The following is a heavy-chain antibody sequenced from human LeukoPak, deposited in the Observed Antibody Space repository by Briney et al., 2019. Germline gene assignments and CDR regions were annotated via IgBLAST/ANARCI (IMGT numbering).Heavy chain of an antibody. V-gene: IGHV3-21*01. D-gene: IGHD4/OR15-4a*01. CDR1: GFTSSSST. CDR3: VRIPNSANFPNWFVP. CDR2: ISSSSDYI. J-gene: IGHJ5*02. Sequence: PGGSLRLSCAASGFTSSSSTMNWVRRAPGKGLEWVLFISSSSDYIYYADSVKGRFTISRDNAKNSLYLQMNSLRAEDTAVYYCVRIPNSANFPNWFVPWGQGTLVTVSS.